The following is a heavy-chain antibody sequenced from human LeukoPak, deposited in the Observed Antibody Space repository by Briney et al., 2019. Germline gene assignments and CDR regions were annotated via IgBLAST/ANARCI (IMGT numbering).Heavy chain of an antibody. V-gene: IGHV4-34*01. CDR1: GGSFSGYY. D-gene: IGHD6-19*01. J-gene: IGHJ4*02. CDR2: INHSGST. CDR3: ARSGYSSGWYYFDY. Sequence: SETLSLTCAVYGGSFSGYYWSWTRQPPGKGLEWIGEINHSGSTNYNPSLKSRVTISVDTSKNQFSLKLSSVTAADTAVYYCARSGYSSGWYYFDYWGQGTLVTVSS.